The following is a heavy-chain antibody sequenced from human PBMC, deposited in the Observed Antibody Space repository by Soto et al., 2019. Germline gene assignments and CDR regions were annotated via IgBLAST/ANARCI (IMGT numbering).Heavy chain of an antibody. CDR3: ARDQRYDFWSGYYRDYGMDV. Sequence: PGGSLRLSCAASGFTFSTYAMHWVRQAPGKGLEWVSSISSRSSYIYYADSVKGRFTISRDNAKISVYLQMNSLRAEDAAVYYCARDQRYDFWSGYYRDYGMDVWGQGTTVTVSS. J-gene: IGHJ6*02. D-gene: IGHD3-3*01. CDR2: ISSRSSYI. V-gene: IGHV3-21*01. CDR1: GFTFSTYA.